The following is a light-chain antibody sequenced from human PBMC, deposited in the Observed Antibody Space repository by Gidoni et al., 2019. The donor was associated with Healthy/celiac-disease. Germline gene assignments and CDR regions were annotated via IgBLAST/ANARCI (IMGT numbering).Light chain of an antibody. Sequence: DIQMIQSPSSPSASVGDRVTITCRASQSISSYLNWYQQKPGKAPKLLIYAASSLQSGVPSRFSGSGSGTDFTLTISSLQPEDFATYYCQQSYSTSWTFGQGTKVEIK. V-gene: IGKV1-39*01. CDR2: AAS. J-gene: IGKJ1*01. CDR1: QSISSY. CDR3: QQSYSTSWT.